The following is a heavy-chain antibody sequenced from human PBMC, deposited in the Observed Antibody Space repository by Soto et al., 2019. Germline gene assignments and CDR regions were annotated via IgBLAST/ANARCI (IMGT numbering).Heavy chain of an antibody. V-gene: IGHV1-18*04. CDR3: ARDGYYDSSGYYYSGDY. J-gene: IGHJ4*02. CDR1: GYTFTSYG. CDR2: ISAYNGNT. D-gene: IGHD3-22*01. Sequence: ASVKVSCKASGYTFTSYGISWVRQAPGQGLEWMGWISAYNGNTNYAQKLQGRVTMTTDTSTSTAYMELGSLRSDDTAVYYCARDGYYDSSGYYYSGDYWGQGTLVTVSS.